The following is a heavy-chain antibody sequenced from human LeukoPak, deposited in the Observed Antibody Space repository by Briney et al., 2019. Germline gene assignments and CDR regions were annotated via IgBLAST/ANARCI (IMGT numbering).Heavy chain of an antibody. CDR2: INPSGGST. CDR1: GYTFTSNY. J-gene: IGHJ4*02. D-gene: IGHD6-13*01. CDR3: ARAVAAGRRFDY. V-gene: IGHV1-46*01. Sequence: ASVKVSCKASGYTFTSNYIHWVRQAPGQGLEWMGTINPSGGSTTFAQKFQGRVTMTRDTSTSTLYMELSSLESDDTAMYLCARAVAAGRRFDYWGQGTLAIVSS.